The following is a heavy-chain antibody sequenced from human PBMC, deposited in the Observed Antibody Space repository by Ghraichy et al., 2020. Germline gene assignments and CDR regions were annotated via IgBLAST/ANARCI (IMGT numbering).Heavy chain of an antibody. V-gene: IGHV3-21*01. Sequence: GGSLRLSCAASGFTFSSYSMNWVRQAPGKGLEWVSSISSSSSYIYYADSVKGRFTISRDNAKNSLYLQMKSLRAEDTAVYYCARGHDRRSSGVFDIWGQGTMVTVSS. D-gene: IGHD6-6*01. CDR3: ARGHDRRSSGVFDI. CDR1: GFTFSSYS. CDR2: ISSSSSYI. J-gene: IGHJ3*02.